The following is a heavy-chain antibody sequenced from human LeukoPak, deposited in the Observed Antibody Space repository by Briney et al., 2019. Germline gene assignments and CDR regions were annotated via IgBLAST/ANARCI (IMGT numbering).Heavy chain of an antibody. D-gene: IGHD6-13*01. CDR1: GGSISNYY. Sequence: SETLSLTCTVSGGSISNYYWSWIRQLPGKGLEWIGYIFYSGGTNYNPSLKSRVTISVDTSKNQFSLRLNSVTAADTAVYYCARHLTIAAAGTFDYWGQGTLVTVSS. CDR3: ARHLTIAAAGTFDY. J-gene: IGHJ4*02. V-gene: IGHV4-59*08. CDR2: IFYSGGT.